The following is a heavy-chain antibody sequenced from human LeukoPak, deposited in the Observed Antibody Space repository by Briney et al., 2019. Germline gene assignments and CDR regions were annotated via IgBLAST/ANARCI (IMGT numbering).Heavy chain of an antibody. Sequence: GGSLRLSCAASEFSVGSNYMTWVRQAPGKGLEWVSLIYSGGSTYYADSVKGRFTISRDNSKNTLYPQMNSLRAEDTAVYYCAARGLVVVTANSPSDYWGQGTLVTVSS. CDR3: AARGLVVVTANSPSDY. CDR2: IYSGGST. J-gene: IGHJ4*02. D-gene: IGHD2-21*02. V-gene: IGHV3-66*01. CDR1: EFSVGSNY.